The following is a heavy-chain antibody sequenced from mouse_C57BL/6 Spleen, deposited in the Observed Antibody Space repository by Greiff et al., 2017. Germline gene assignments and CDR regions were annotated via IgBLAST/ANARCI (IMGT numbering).Heavy chain of an antibody. D-gene: IGHD1-1*01. J-gene: IGHJ2*01. CDR2: IDPSDSYT. CDR3: AKGDYGSSLDY. V-gene: IGHV1-69*01. CDR1: GYTFTSYW. Sequence: QVQLQQPGAELVMPGASVKLSCKASGYTFTSYWMHWVKQRPGQGLEWIGEIDPSDSYTNYNQKFKGKSTLTVDKSSSTAYMQLSSRTSEDSAVYYCAKGDYGSSLDYWGQGTTLTVSS.